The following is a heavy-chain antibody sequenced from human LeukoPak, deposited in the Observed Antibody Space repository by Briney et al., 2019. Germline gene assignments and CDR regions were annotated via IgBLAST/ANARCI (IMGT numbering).Heavy chain of an antibody. J-gene: IGHJ5*02. CDR1: GYSISSGYY. CDR3: ARVPMVRGVSFDP. Sequence: SETLSLTCTVSGYSISSGYYWGWIRQPPGKGLEWIGSIYHSGSTYYNPSLKSRVTISVDTSKNQCSLKLSSVTAADTAVYYCARVPMVRGVSFDPWGQGTLVTVSS. D-gene: IGHD3-10*01. CDR2: IYHSGST. V-gene: IGHV4-38-2*02.